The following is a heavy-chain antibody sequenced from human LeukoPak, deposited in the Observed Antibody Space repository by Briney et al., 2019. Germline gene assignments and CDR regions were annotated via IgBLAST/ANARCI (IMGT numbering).Heavy chain of an antibody. V-gene: IGHV3-21*01. J-gene: IGHJ4*02. Sequence: GGSLRLSCAASGFTFSSYSMNWVRQAPGKGLEWVSSISGSSSYIYYADSVKGRFTISRDNSKNTLYLQMNSLRVEDTAVYYCAKDAGYCSSTSCYGYFDYWGQGTLVTVSS. CDR2: ISGSSSYI. D-gene: IGHD2-2*01. CDR3: AKDAGYCSSTSCYGYFDY. CDR1: GFTFSSYS.